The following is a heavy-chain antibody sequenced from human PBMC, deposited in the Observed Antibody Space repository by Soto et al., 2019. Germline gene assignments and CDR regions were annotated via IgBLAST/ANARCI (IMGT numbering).Heavy chain of an antibody. J-gene: IGHJ6*03. CDR1: GGSFSGYY. CDR2: INHSGST. D-gene: IGHD6-19*01. CDR3: ARVGEQWLDMDV. Sequence: PSETLSLTCAVYGGSFSGYYWSWIRQPPGKGLEWIGEINHSGSTNYNPSLKSRVTISVDTSKNQFPLKLSSVTAAVTAVYYCARVGEQWLDMDVWGKGTTVTVSS. V-gene: IGHV4-34*01.